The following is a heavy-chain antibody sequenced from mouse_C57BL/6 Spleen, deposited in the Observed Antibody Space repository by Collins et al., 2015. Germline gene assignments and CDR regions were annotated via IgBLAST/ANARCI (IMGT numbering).Heavy chain of an antibody. J-gene: IGHJ1*03. D-gene: IGHD2-3*01. V-gene: IGHV1-66*01. CDR1: GYSFTSYY. CDR3: ARRDGYYDWYFDV. Sequence: QLQQSGPELVKPGASVKISCKASGYSFTSYYIHWVKQRPGQGLEWIGWIYPGSGNTKYNEKFKGKATLTADTSSSTAYMQLSSLTSEDSAVYYCARRDGYYDWYFDVWGTGTTVTVSS. CDR2: IYPGSGNT.